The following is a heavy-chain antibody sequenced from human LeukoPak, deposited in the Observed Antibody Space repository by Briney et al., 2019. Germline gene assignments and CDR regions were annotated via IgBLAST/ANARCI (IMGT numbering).Heavy chain of an antibody. CDR3: ARVIGGYGDAFDI. V-gene: IGHV1-8*03. CDR2: MNPNSGNT. J-gene: IGHJ3*02. Sequence: ASVKVSCKASGYTFTSYDINWVRQATGPGLEWRGWMNPNSGNTGYAQKFQGRVTITRNTSISTAYMELSSMRSEDTAVYYCARVIGGYGDAFDIWGQGTMVTVSS. D-gene: IGHD2/OR15-2a*01. CDR1: GYTFTSYD.